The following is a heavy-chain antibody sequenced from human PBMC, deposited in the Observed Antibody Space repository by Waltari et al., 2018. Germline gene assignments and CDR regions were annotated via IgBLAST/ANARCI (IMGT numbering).Heavy chain of an antibody. CDR3: ARQSYYDESGHD. V-gene: IGHV4-39*01. J-gene: IGHJ4*02. Sequence: QLELQESGPGLVKPSETLSLTCSVSGGSIGRSGYYWVWIRQPPGKGLEWIGSIYYSGTTYYNPSLNSRVTISVDTSKNQFSLKLTSVTAAETAMYFCARQSYYDESGHDWGQGTLVTVSS. CDR1: GGSIGRSGYY. CDR2: IYYSGTT. D-gene: IGHD3-22*01.